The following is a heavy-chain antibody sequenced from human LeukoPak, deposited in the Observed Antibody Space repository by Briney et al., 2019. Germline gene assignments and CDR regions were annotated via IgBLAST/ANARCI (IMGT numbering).Heavy chain of an antibody. CDR1: GGTFSSYA. CDR3: ARDSDYGVVTAILRD. D-gene: IGHD2-21*02. J-gene: IGHJ4*02. CDR2: IIPIFGTA. V-gene: IGHV1-69*13. Sequence: SSVKLSCKASGGTFSSYAISWVRQAPGQGLEWMGGIIPIFGTANYAQKFQGRVTITADESTSTAYMELSSLRSEDTAVYYCARDSDYGVVTAILRDWGQGTLVTVSS.